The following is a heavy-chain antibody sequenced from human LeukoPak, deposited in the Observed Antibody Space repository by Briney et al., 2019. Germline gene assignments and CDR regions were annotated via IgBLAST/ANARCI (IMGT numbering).Heavy chain of an antibody. J-gene: IGHJ6*02. CDR2: IYYSGST. V-gene: IGHV4-31*03. D-gene: IGHD2-15*01. CDR1: GGSISSGGYH. Sequence: SETLSLTCTVSGGSISSGGYHWSWIRQHPGKGLEWIGYIYYSGSTYYNPSLKSRVTISVDTSKNQFSLKLSSVTAADTAVYYCASLVAATPDYNYGMDVWGQGTTVTVSS. CDR3: ASLVAATPDYNYGMDV.